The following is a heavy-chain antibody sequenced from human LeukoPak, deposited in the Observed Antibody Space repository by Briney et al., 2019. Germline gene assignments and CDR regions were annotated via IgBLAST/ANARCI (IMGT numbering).Heavy chain of an antibody. CDR1: GGSISSSSYY. J-gene: IGHJ6*02. CDR3: ARKKTGATNGLDV. CDR2: ISYSGRT. Sequence: SETLSLTCTVSGGSISSSSYYWGWIRQPPGEGPEWIGSISYSGRTHYNPSLKRRVSISVDTSKNQFSLNLSSVTAADTAVYCCARKKTGATNGLDVWGQGTTVTVSS. D-gene: IGHD1-1*01. V-gene: IGHV4-39*01.